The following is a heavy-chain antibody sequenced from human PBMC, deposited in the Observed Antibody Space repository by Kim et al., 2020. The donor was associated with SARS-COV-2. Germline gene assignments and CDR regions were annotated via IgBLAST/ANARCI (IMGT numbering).Heavy chain of an antibody. D-gene: IGHD5-18*01. Sequence: GGSLRLSCAASGFTFSSYGMHWVRQAPGKGLEWVAVIWYDGSNKYYADSVKGRFTISRDNSKNTLYLQMNSLRAEDTAVYYCARVRGDTAMVQESYWYFDLWGRGTLVTVSS. CDR1: GFTFSSYG. CDR2: IWYDGSNK. CDR3: ARVRGDTAMVQESYWYFDL. J-gene: IGHJ2*01. V-gene: IGHV3-33*01.